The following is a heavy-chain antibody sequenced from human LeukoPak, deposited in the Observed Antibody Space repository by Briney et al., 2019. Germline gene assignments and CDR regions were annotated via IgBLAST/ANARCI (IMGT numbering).Heavy chain of an antibody. Sequence: GGSLRLSCAASGFTFDDYTMHWVRQAPGKGLEWVSLISWDGGSTYYADSVKGRFTISRDNSKNSLYLQMNSLRTEDTALYYCAKDAHYGSSGYPDYWGQGTLVTVSS. D-gene: IGHD3-22*01. CDR3: AKDAHYGSSGYPDY. CDR2: ISWDGGST. V-gene: IGHV3-43*01. CDR1: GFTFDDYT. J-gene: IGHJ4*02.